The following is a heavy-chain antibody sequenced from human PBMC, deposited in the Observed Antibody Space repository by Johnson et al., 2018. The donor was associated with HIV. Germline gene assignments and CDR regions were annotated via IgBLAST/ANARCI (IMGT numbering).Heavy chain of an antibody. CDR1: AFTFSSYA. CDR2: MSSDGSIT. J-gene: IGHJ3*02. V-gene: IGHV3-30*04. Sequence: QVQLVESGGGVVQPGRSLRLSCAASAFTFSSYAMHWVRQAPGKGLEWVAVMSSDGSITYFADSVKGRFTISRDNAKNSLYLQMNSLRAEDTAVYYCARVSNHAFDIWGQGTMVTVSS. CDR3: ARVSNHAFDI.